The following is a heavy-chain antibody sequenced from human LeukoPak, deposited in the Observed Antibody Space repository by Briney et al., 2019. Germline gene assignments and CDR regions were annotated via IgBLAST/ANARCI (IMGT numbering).Heavy chain of an antibody. J-gene: IGHJ4*02. V-gene: IGHV3-21*01. D-gene: IGHD4-17*01. CDR2: ISSSSSYI. CDR3: ATSSDYGDYRTVDY. CDR1: ASTLRSYS. Sequence: GRCLPLYSAAPASTLRSYSMSLVRQATGWRLALFSSISSSSSYIYYADSVKGRFAISRDNAKNSLYLQMNSLRAEDTAVYYCATSSDYGDYRTVDYWGQGTLVTVSS.